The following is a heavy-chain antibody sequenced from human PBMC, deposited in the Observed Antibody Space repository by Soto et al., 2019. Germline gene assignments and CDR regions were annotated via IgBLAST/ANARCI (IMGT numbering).Heavy chain of an antibody. CDR3: ARELNTESSAYYSFAF. D-gene: IGHD3-22*01. CDR2: VSTNDDRT. J-gene: IGHJ4*02. Sequence: QVQMVQSGPEVKMPGASVKVSCTTSGYTFTAYGLAWLRQAPGQRPEWMGWVSTNDDRTNYARKFQGRVIMTTDTSTATTSMELRSLGSVDTGVYYCARELNTESSAYYSFAFWCQGTLVTVSS. CDR1: GYTFTAYG. V-gene: IGHV1-18*01.